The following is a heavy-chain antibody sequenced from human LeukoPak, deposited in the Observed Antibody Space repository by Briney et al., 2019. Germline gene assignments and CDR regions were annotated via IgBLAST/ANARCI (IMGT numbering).Heavy chain of an antibody. CDR1: GFTFSNAW. J-gene: IGHJ6*03. Sequence: PGGSLRLSCAASGFTFSNAWMSWVRQAPGKGLEWVGRIKSKTDGGTTDYAAPVKGRFTISRDDSKNTLYLQMNSLKTEDTAVYYCTTDPPDFGFPSYYYYYMDVWGKGTTVTVSS. V-gene: IGHV3-15*01. D-gene: IGHD3-10*01. CDR2: IKSKTDGGTT. CDR3: TTDPPDFGFPSYYYYYMDV.